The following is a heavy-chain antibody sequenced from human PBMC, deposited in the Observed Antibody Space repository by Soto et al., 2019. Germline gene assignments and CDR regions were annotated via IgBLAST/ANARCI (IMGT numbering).Heavy chain of an antibody. Sequence: PGGSLRLSCAASGFTFSSYWMSWVRQAPGKGLEWVANIKQDGSEKYYVDSVKGRFTISRDNAKNSLYLQMNSLRAEDTAVYYCARVGIYGDYTDFDYWGQGTLVTVSS. CDR1: GFTFSSYW. D-gene: IGHD4-17*01. J-gene: IGHJ4*02. CDR3: ARVGIYGDYTDFDY. V-gene: IGHV3-7*01. CDR2: IKQDGSEK.